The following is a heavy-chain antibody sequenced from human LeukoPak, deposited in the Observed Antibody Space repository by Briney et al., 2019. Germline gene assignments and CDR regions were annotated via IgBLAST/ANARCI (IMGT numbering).Heavy chain of an antibody. J-gene: IGHJ4*02. CDR2: ISPDGYIT. CDR3: VREDHGSGSFLY. D-gene: IGHD3-10*01. CDR1: GFTFNRHW. V-gene: IGHV3-74*01. Sequence: GGSLRLSCAASGFTFNRHWMHWVRQTPGKGLVWLARISPDGYITTYADAVKGRFAISRDNARNTLDLQMTSLRPEDTAVYFCVREDHGSGSFLYWGQGTLVTVSS.